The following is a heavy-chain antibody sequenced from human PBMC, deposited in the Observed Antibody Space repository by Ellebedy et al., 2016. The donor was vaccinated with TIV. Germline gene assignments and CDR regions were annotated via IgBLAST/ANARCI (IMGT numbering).Heavy chain of an antibody. Sequence: SEILSLTCTVSGGSISSGHSYWSWIRQPPGKGLEWIGYIYYSGSTYYNPSLKSRVTISRDTSKNQFSLNLSSVTAADTAVYYCARGDSSSSRVYYWGQGTLVTVSS. CDR3: ARGDSSSSRVYY. J-gene: IGHJ4*02. V-gene: IGHV4-30-4*01. CDR2: IYYSGST. D-gene: IGHD6-6*01. CDR1: GGSISSGHSY.